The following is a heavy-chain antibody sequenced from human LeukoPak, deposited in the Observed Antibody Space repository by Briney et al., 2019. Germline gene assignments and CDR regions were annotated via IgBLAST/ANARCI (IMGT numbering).Heavy chain of an antibody. CDR3: ARDGPVLRPREL. CDR2: ISSSGSTI. Sequence: GGSLRLSCAASGFTFSSYEMNWVRQAPGKGLEWVSYISSSGSTIYYAASVKGRFTISRDNAKNSLYLQMNSLRAEDTAVYYCARDGPVLRPRELWGQGTLVTVSS. J-gene: IGHJ4*02. V-gene: IGHV3-48*03. CDR1: GFTFSSYE. D-gene: IGHD3-3*01.